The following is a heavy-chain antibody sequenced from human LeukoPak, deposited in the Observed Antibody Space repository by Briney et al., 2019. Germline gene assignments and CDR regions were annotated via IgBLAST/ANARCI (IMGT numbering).Heavy chain of an antibody. CDR3: ASGYYDQGDDAFDI. CDR1: GFTFSSYS. CDR2: ISSSSYI. V-gene: IGHV3-21*01. Sequence: PGGSLRLSCAASGFTFSSYSMNWVRQAPGKGLEWVSSISSSSYIYYADSVKGRFTISRDNAKNSLYLQMNSLRAEDTAVYYCASGYYDQGDDAFDIWGQGTMVTVSS. J-gene: IGHJ3*02. D-gene: IGHD3-22*01.